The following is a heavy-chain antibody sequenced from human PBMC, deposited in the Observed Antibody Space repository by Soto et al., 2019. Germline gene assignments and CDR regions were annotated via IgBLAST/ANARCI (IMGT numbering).Heavy chain of an antibody. D-gene: IGHD2-15*01. V-gene: IGHV4-34*01. CDR2: INHSGRT. CDR1: GGSFSGYY. Sequence: QVQLQQWGAGLLKPSETLSLTCAVYGGSFSGYYWRWIRPPPGKGLEWMGEINHSGRTNYNPTLKRRVTISVDTSMNQLSLKLSSVSAADTAVYYWARGRTIRDSCRGGSCSDYWGQGTLVTVSS. J-gene: IGHJ4*02. CDR3: ARGRTIRDSCRGGSCSDY.